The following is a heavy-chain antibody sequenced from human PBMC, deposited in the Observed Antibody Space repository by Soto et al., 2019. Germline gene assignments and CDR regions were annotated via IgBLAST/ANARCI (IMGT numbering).Heavy chain of an antibody. CDR3: ATYSSSWYVVY. CDR1: GGSISSSSYY. CDR2: IYYSGST. D-gene: IGHD6-13*01. V-gene: IGHV4-39*01. J-gene: IGHJ4*02. Sequence: SETLSLSCTVSGGSISSSSYYWGWIRQPPGKGLEWIGNIYYSGSTYYNPSLKSRVTISVDTSKNQFSLKLSSVTAADTAVYYCATYSSSWYVVYWGQATLVTVSS.